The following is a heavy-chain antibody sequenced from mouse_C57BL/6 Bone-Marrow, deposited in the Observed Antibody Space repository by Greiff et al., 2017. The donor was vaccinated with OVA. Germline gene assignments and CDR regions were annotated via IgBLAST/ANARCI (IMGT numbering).Heavy chain of an antibody. Sequence: VQLQQPGAELVMPGASVKLSCKASGYTFTSYWMHWVKQRPGQGLEWIGEIDPSDSYTNYNQKFKGKSTWTVDKSSSTAYMQLSSMTSEDSAVYYCARDRSGHPWCAYRGQGTLVTVSA. D-gene: IGHD3-2*02. CDR2: IDPSDSYT. V-gene: IGHV1-69*01. CDR1: GYTFTSYW. CDR3: ARDRSGHPWCAY. J-gene: IGHJ3*01.